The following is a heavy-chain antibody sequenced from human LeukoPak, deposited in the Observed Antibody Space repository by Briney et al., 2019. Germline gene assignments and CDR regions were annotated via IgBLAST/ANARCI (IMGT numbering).Heavy chain of an antibody. J-gene: IGHJ4*02. D-gene: IGHD3-16*01. V-gene: IGHV1-46*01. CDR2: MKDYGGIT. Sequence: VASVKVSCKASGYTFSTYHMHWVRQAPGQGLEWMGIMKDYGGITSYAQKFQGRVTMTRDTSTSTAYMELSSLRSDDTAVYHCARDLEGGWTLDHWGQGTLVTVSS. CDR1: GYTFSTYH. CDR3: ARDLEGGWTLDH.